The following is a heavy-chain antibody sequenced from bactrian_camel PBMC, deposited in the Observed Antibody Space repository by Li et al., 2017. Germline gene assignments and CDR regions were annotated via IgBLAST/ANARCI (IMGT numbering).Heavy chain of an antibody. CDR2: IRRSGGET. CDR3: AADRMACLRPSVQLEAYNF. J-gene: IGHJ4*01. V-gene: IGHV3-3*01. Sequence: QVQLVESGGGSVQAGGSLRLSCAASGYIYSNNCMGWFRLPPGRAPAEREGIAAIRRSGGETWYAGSVKGRFTISQDSARDTVYLQMNNLQPEDTAIYYCAADRMACLRPSVQLEAYNFWGQGTQVTVS. CDR1: GYIYSNNC.